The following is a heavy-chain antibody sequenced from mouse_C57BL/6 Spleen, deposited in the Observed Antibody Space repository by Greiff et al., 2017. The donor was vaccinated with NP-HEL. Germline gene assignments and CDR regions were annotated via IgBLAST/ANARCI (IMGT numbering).Heavy chain of an antibody. CDR3: ARGGREWYFDV. V-gene: IGHV5-16*01. CDR2: INYDGSST. J-gene: IGHJ1*03. D-gene: IGHD3-3*01. Sequence: EVKLMESEGGLVQPGSSMKLSCTASGFTFSDYYMAWVRQVPEKGLEWVANINYDGSSTYYLDSLKSRFIISRDNAKNILYLQMSSLKSEDTATYYCARGGREWYFDVWGTGTTVTVSS. CDR1: GFTFSDYY.